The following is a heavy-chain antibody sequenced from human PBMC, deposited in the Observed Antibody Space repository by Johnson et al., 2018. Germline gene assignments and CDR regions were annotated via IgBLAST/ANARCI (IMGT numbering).Heavy chain of an antibody. J-gene: IGHJ1*01. Sequence: VQLVQSGGGLVQXGRSXRLXCAASGFTLDDYAMHWVRQVPGKGLEWVSGISWNSRNIDYAASVKGRFTISRENAKNPVSLQMDRLRTEDNALYFCVRGLWFGELLEYFPPWGQVTQVTVSS. CDR2: ISWNSRNI. CDR3: VRGLWFGELLEYFPP. D-gene: IGHD3-10*01. CDR1: GFTLDDYA. V-gene: IGHV3-9*01.